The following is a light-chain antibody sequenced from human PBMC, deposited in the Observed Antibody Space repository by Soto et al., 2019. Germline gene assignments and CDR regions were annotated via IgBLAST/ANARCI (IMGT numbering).Light chain of an antibody. Sequence: DIQMTQSPSSLSAFVGDRVTITCRASQSISSYLNWYQQKPGKAPKLLIYAASSLQSGVPSRFSGSGSGTDFTLTISSLQPEDFGTYYCQQSYSSPPFVGGGTKVDSK. CDR1: QSISSY. V-gene: IGKV1-39*01. CDR3: QQSYSSPPF. J-gene: IGKJ4*01. CDR2: AAS.